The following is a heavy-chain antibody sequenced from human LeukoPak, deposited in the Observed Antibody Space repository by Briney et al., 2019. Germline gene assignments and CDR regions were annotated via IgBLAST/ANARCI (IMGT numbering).Heavy chain of an antibody. CDR1: GDSVSNKNTA. J-gene: IGHJ4*02. D-gene: IGHD7-27*01. CDR3: ARDRSRELGYDY. V-gene: IGHV6-1*01. CDR2: TYYRSKWHN. Sequence: SQTLSLTCAISGDSVSNKNTAWNWIKQSPSRGLEWLGRTYYRSKWHNTYAASVKSRITINPDTSKNQFSLQLNSVTPEDTAVYYCARDRSRELGYDYWGQGTLVTVSS.